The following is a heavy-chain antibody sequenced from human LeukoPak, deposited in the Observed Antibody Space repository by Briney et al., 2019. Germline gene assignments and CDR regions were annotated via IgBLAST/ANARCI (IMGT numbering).Heavy chain of an antibody. CDR2: IYHSGST. D-gene: IGHD3-10*01. V-gene: IGHV4-38-2*02. CDR3: AQETMVRGVSIVF. J-gene: IGHJ4*02. Sequence: SETLSLTCTVSGYSISSGYYWGWIRQPPGKGLEWIGSIYHSGSTYYNPSLKSRVSISVDTSKNQFSLKLSSVTAADTAVYYCAQETMVRGVSIVFWGQGTLVTVSS. CDR1: GYSISSGYY.